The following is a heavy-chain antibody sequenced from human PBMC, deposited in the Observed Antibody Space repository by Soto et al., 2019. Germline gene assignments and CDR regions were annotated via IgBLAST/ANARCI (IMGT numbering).Heavy chain of an antibody. V-gene: IGHV1-69*06. D-gene: IGHD3-3*01. Sequence: SVTVSCKASGGTFSSYAVSWVRQAPGQGLEWMGGIIPIFGTANYAQKFQGRVTMTANKSTSTAYMELSSLRSEDTAVYYCARDNQFLEGLLTAYSDCWGQ. CDR3: ARDNQFLEGLLTAYSDC. CDR2: IIPIFGTA. J-gene: IGHJ4*02. CDR1: GGTFSSYA.